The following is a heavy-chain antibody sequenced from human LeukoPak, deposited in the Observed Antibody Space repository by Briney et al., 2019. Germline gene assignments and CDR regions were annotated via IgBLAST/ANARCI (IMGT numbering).Heavy chain of an antibody. CDR3: ARDVGPQSSGAFDI. V-gene: IGHV3-33*01. D-gene: IGHD1-26*01. CDR2: IWYDGSNK. Sequence: GGSLRLSCAASGFTFSSYGMHWVRQAPGKGLEWAAVIWYDGSNKYYADSVKGRFTISRDNSKNTLYLQMNSLRAEDTAVYYRARDVGPQSSGAFDIWGQGTMVTVS. CDR1: GFTFSSYG. J-gene: IGHJ3*02.